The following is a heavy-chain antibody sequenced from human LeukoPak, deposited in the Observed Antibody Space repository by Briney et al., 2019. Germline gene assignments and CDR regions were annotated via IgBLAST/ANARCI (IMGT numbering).Heavy chain of an antibody. D-gene: IGHD3-22*01. J-gene: IGHJ6*02. CDR1: GGTFSSYG. CDR3: ARTNYYVSSGSQGPGTFYYGLDV. V-gene: IGHV1-69*04. CDR2: VIPILDIS. Sequence: GASVKVSCKASGGTFSSYGITWVRQAPGQGLEWMGRVIPILDISNYAQMFQDRVTITADKSTSTAYMELSSLRSEDTAVYFCARTNYYVSSGSQGPGTFYYGLDVWGQGTTVTVSS.